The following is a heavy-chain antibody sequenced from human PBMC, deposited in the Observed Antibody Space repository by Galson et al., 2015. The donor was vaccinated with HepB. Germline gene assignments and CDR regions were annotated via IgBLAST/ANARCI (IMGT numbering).Heavy chain of an antibody. J-gene: IGHJ6*04. V-gene: IGHV3-30*18. CDR3: AKSDLMVYSGMHV. Sequence: SLRLSCAASGFTFSSYGMHWVRQAPGKGLEWVAVISYDGSNKYYADSVKGRFTISRDNSKNTLYLQMNSLRAEDTAVYYCAKSDLMVYSGMHVSGSATRGTASS. D-gene: IGHD2-8*01. CDR1: GFTFSSYG. CDR2: ISYDGSNK.